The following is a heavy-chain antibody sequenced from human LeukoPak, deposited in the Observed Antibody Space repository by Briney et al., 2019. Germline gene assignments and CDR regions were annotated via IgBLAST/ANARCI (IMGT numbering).Heavy chain of an antibody. J-gene: IGHJ5*02. CDR2: LYHGGNT. Sequence: SETLSLTCTVSGGSISNYYWSWIRQAPGKGLEWIGFLYHGGNTNYNPSLKSRVIISVDTPRNEVSLKLSSVTAADTAVYYCARQSLGPSRSGTSNIWFDPWGQGTLVTVSS. CDR1: GGSISNYY. CDR3: ARQSLGPSRSGTSNIWFDP. V-gene: IGHV4-59*08. D-gene: IGHD3-10*01.